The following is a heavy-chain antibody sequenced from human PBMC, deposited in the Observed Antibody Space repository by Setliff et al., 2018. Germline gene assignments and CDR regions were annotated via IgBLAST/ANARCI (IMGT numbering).Heavy chain of an antibody. J-gene: IGHJ3*02. V-gene: IGHV1-3*01. Sequence: ASVKVSCKASGFTLTSYPIHWVRQAPGQRLEWMGWINPDNGNRKYSQRLQGRVTITRDPSASTVFLELSTLRYEDTAVYYCTRDFLGATASFDIWGRGTMFTVSS. CDR2: INPDNGNR. CDR3: TRDFLGATASFDI. D-gene: IGHD3-3*01. CDR1: GFTLTSYP.